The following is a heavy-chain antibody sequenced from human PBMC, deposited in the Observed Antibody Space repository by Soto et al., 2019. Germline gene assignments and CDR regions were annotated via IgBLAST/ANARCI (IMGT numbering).Heavy chain of an antibody. J-gene: IGHJ5*02. CDR3: AKDGEDFGVLMPGNWFDP. CDR2: ISGSGGAT. D-gene: IGHD3-3*01. Sequence: PGGSLRLSCSASGFIFSSSVMSWVRQPPGEGLEWVSSISGSGGATYYADSVKGRFTISRDNSKNTLFLQMNTLRAEDTALYYCAKDGEDFGVLMPGNWFDPWGHGTLVTVSS. CDR1: GFIFSSSV. V-gene: IGHV3-23*01.